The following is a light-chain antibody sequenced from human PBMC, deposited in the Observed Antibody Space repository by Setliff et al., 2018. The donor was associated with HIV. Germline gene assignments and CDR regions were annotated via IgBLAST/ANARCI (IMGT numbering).Light chain of an antibody. CDR1: SSDIGGYNY. Sequence: QSALTQPASVSGSPGQSITISCTGTSSDIGGYNYVSWYQQLPGKAPKLMIFQLINRPSGVSNRFSGSKSGNTASLTISGLQAEDEADYYCSASRPSRTLVVFGTGTKV. CDR3: SASRPSRTLVV. J-gene: IGLJ1*01. CDR2: QLI. V-gene: IGLV2-14*01.